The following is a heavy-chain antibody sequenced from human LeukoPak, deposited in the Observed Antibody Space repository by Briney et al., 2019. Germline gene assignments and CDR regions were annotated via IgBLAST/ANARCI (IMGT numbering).Heavy chain of an antibody. CDR3: ARQGALKVGATWTNWFDP. CDR2: IKQDGSEK. CDR1: GFTFSSYW. V-gene: IGHV3-7*03. D-gene: IGHD1-26*01. Sequence: GGSLRLSCAASGFTFSSYWMSWVRQAPGKGLEWVANIKQDGSEKYYVDSVRGRFTISRDNAKNSLYLQMNSLRAEDTAVYYCARQGALKVGATWTNWFDPWGQGTLVTVSS. J-gene: IGHJ5*02.